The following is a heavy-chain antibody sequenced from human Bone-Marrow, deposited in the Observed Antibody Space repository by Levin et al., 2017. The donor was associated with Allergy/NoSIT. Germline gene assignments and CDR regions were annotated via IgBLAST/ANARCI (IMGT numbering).Heavy chain of an antibody. CDR3: ARDGTTTVGTYYYYGMDV. D-gene: IGHD4-23*01. Sequence: GGSLRLSCAASGFTVSSNYMSWVRQAPGKGLEWVSVIYSGGSTYYADSVKGRFTISRDNSKNTLYLQMNSLRAEDTAVYYCARDGTTTVGTYYYYGMDVWGQGTTVTVSS. CDR1: GFTVSSNY. V-gene: IGHV3-53*01. J-gene: IGHJ6*02. CDR2: IYSGGST.